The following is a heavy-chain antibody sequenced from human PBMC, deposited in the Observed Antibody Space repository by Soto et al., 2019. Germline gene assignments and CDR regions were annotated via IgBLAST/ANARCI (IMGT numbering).Heavy chain of an antibody. V-gene: IGHV1-45*02. CDR2: VTPFNGNT. J-gene: IGHJ4*02. Sequence: VASVKVSCKASGYTFTYRYLHWVRQAPGQALEWMGWVTPFNGNTNYAQKFQDRVTITRDRSMSTAYMELSSLRSEDTAMYYCVGSAEQWPPFDYWGQGTLVTVSS. CDR3: VGSAEQWPPFDY. D-gene: IGHD6-19*01. CDR1: GYTFTYRY.